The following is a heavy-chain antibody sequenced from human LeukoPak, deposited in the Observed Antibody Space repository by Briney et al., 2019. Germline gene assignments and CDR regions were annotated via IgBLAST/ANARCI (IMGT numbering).Heavy chain of an antibody. V-gene: IGHV4-59*01. J-gene: IGHJ4*02. CDR3: ARWHSHGRYFDY. CDR1: GGSIRNYC. CDR2: FCDSGNT. Sequence: PSETLSLTCAVSGGSIRNYCWNWIRQPPGKGLEWIGYFCDSGNTDHKPSLKSRVSMSLYTSKNQLSLKMPSATAADTAVYFCARWHSHGRYFDYWGQGVLVTVSS. D-gene: IGHD2-21*01.